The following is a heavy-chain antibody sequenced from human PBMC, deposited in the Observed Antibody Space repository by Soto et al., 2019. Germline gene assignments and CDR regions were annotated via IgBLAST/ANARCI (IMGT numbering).Heavy chain of an antibody. Sequence: VQLVESGGGLVQPGGSLRLSCAASGFSLRSRSMNWVRQAPGKGLEWVAVISYDGSNKYYADSVKGRFTISRDNSKNTLYLQMNSLRAEDTAVYYCEKDRGTYLLFDYWGQGTLVTVSS. CDR2: ISYDGSNK. CDR1: GFSLRSRS. CDR3: EKDRGTYLLFDY. V-gene: IGHV3-30*18. J-gene: IGHJ4*02. D-gene: IGHD3-10*01.